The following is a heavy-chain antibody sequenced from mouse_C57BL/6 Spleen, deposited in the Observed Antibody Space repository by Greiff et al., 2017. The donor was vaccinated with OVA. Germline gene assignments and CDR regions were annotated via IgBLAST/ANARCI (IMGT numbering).Heavy chain of an antibody. V-gene: IGHV5-17*01. CDR2: ISSGSSTI. CDR1: GFTFSDYG. CDR3: ARSGGDYFDS. J-gene: IGHJ2*01. D-gene: IGHD1-1*02. Sequence: EVKLMESGGGLVKPGGSLKLSCAASGFTFSDYGMHWVRQAPEKGLEWVAYISSGSSTIYYADTVKGRFTISRDNAKNTLFLQMTSLRSEDTAMYYCARSGGDYFDSWGQGTTLPVSS.